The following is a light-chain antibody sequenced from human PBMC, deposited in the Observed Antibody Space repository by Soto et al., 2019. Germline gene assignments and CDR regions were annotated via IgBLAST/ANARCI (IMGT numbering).Light chain of an antibody. J-gene: IGKJ1*01. Sequence: EFVLAQAPGSLSLSPGEGATLSCSASQTVRNNDLAWYQQKPGQAPRLLIYDASSRATGIPDRFSGSGSGTDFTLTISRLEPEDFAVYYCQQYGSSPVAFGQGTKVDIK. V-gene: IGKV3-20*01. CDR2: DAS. CDR1: QTVRNND. CDR3: QQYGSSPVA.